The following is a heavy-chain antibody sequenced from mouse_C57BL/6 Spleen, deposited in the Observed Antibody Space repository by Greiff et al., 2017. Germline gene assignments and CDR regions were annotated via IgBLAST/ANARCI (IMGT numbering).Heavy chain of an antibody. J-gene: IGHJ1*03. CDR3: ARGDYYGSSYEGYFDV. V-gene: IGHV1-18*01. Sequence: SGPELVKPGASVKIPCKASGYTFTDYNMDWVKQSHGKSLEWIGDINPNNGGTIYNQKFKGKATLTVDKSSSTAYMELRSLTSEDTAVYYCARGDYYGSSYEGYFDVWGTGTTVTVSS. CDR2: INPNNGGT. CDR1: GYTFTDYN. D-gene: IGHD1-1*01.